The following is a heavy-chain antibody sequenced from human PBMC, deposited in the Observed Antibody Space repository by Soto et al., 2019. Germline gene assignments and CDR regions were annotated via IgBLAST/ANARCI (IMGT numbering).Heavy chain of an antibody. CDR3: AKDHLETTVTTPSY. D-gene: IGHD4-17*01. CDR2: ISYDGNNK. V-gene: IGHV3-30*18. J-gene: IGHJ4*01. CDR1: GFTFSSYG. Sequence: QVQLVESGGGVVQPGRSLRLSCAASGFTFSSYGMHWVRQAPGKGLAWVAVISYDGNNKYYADSVKGRFTISRDNFKNTLYLQMASLRAEDTAMYYCAKDHLETTVTTPSYWGHGTLVTVSS.